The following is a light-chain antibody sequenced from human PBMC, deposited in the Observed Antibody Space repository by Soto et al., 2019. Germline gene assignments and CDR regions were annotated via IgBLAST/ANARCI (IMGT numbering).Light chain of an antibody. CDR1: QSISSW. CDR2: KAS. J-gene: IGKJ1*01. Sequence: DIQMTQSPSTLSASVGDRVTITCRASQSISSWLAWYQQKPGKAPKLLIYKASSLESGVPSRFSGSGPGTEFTLTISSLQPDDFATYYCHQYNSYSPWTFGQGTK. CDR3: HQYNSYSPWT. V-gene: IGKV1-5*03.